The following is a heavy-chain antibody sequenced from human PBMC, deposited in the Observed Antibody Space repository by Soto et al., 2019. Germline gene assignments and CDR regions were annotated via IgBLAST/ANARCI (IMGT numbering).Heavy chain of an antibody. CDR3: ARARYDSSGWYRGDFDY. V-gene: IGHV1-46*01. CDR2: INPSGGST. CDR1: GYTFTSYY. Sequence: QVQLVQSGAEVKKPGASVKVSCKASGYTFTSYYMHWVRQAPGQGLEWMGIINPSGGSTSYAQKSQGRVTRPRDTSTSTVYMELRSLRSEDTAVYYCARARYDSSGWYRGDFDYWGQGTLVTVSS. D-gene: IGHD6-19*01. J-gene: IGHJ4*02.